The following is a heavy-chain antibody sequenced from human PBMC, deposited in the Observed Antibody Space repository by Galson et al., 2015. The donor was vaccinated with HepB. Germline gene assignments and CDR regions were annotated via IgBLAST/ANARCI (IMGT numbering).Heavy chain of an antibody. J-gene: IGHJ6*02. D-gene: IGHD5-18*01. Sequence: LRLSCAASGFTFSDYCVSWVRQAPGKGLEWVSSISSSSSYKYYADSVKGRFTISRDNSKNTLYLQMSSLRAEDTAVYYCAKDPGSRGYSYGDGLNYYYYGMDVWGQGTTVTVSS. CDR2: ISSSSSYK. CDR3: AKDPGSRGYSYGDGLNYYYYGMDV. CDR1: GFTFSDYC. V-gene: IGHV3-21*01.